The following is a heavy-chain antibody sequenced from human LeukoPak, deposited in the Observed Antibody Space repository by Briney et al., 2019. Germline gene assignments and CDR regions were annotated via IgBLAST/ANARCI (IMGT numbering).Heavy chain of an antibody. D-gene: IGHD5-18*01. Sequence: PSETLSLTCTVSGGSISGIFWSWIRQPPGKGLEWIGYIYNNETAKYNPSLRSRVTMSPDTSKNHFSLKMTSMTASDTAVYYCVRETAQYNFGYHAFDLWGQGTMVTVSS. CDR1: GGSISGIF. CDR3: VRETAQYNFGYHAFDL. CDR2: IYNNETA. V-gene: IGHV4-59*01. J-gene: IGHJ3*01.